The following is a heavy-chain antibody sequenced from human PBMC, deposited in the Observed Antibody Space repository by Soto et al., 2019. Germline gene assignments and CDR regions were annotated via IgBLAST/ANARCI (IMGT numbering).Heavy chain of an antibody. CDR1: VYTFNSYG. Sequence: GPSVKVSCKDSVYTFNSYGISWVRQAPGQGLEWMGWISAYNGNTNYAQKLQGRVTMTTDTSTSTAYMELRSLRSDDTAVYYCARGQYSSSWYWFDPWGQGTLVTVSS. V-gene: IGHV1-18*01. D-gene: IGHD6-13*01. CDR2: ISAYNGNT. CDR3: ARGQYSSSWYWFDP. J-gene: IGHJ5*02.